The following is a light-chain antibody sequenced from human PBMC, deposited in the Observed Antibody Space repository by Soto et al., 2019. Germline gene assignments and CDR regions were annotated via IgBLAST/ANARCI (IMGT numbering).Light chain of an antibody. CDR2: DVS. CDR3: SSYTSSSTLYV. J-gene: IGLJ1*01. CDR1: SSDGSGYNY. V-gene: IGLV2-14*01. Sequence: QSALTQPASVFGSPGQSITISCTGTSSDGSGYNYVSWYQQHPGKAPKLMIYDVSNRPSGVSNRFSGSKSGNTASLTISGLQAEDEADYYCSSYTSSSTLYVFGTGTKLTVL.